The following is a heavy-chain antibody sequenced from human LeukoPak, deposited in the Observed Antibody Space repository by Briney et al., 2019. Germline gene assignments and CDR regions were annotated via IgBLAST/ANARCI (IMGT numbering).Heavy chain of an antibody. D-gene: IGHD6-13*01. V-gene: IGHV4-30-4*01. CDR1: GGSISSGDYY. CDR2: IYYSGST. Sequence: SQTLSLTCTVSGGSISSGDYYWSWIRQPPGKGLEWIGYIYYSGSTYYNPSLKSRVTISVDTSKNQFSLKLSSVTAADTAVYYCARETVAAAGVFDYWGQGTLVTVSS. CDR3: ARETVAAAGVFDY. J-gene: IGHJ4*02.